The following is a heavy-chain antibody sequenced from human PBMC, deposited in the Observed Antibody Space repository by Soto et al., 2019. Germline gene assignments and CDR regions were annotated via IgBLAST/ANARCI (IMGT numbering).Heavy chain of an antibody. V-gene: IGHV1-3*01. CDR2: INGGNGHT. CDR1: GYTFSTYA. D-gene: IGHD1-1*01. Sequence: ASVKVSCKASGYTFSTYALHWVRQAPGQGLEWMGWINGGNGHTRYSQKFKDRVTISRDTPASTAYMELSGLRSEDTAVYYCARGKGMEENYYYGMDVWGQGTTGTVSS. J-gene: IGHJ6*02. CDR3: ARGKGMEENYYYGMDV.